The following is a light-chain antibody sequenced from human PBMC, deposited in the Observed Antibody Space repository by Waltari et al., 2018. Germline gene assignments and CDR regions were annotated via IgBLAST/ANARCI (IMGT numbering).Light chain of an antibody. CDR3: QQYNRWPPIT. V-gene: IGKV3-15*01. CDR2: GAF. CDR1: HGISDN. Sequence: EVVTTQSPAILPASAGVRATLSCRASHGISDNLAWYQQKPGQAPRLLIYGAFTRATGIPARFTGRGSGTEFTLTISSLQSEDSAVYYCQQYNRWPPITFGQGTRLEIK. J-gene: IGKJ5*01.